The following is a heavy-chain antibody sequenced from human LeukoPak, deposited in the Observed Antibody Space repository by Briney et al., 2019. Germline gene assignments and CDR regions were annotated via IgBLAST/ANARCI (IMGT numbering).Heavy chain of an antibody. CDR3: ARGYSSSWYLDY. CDR2: ISSSSSYI. Sequence: GGSLRLSCAASGFTFSSYSMNWVRQAPGKGLEWVSSISSSSSYIYYADSVKGRFTISRDNAKNSLYLQMNSLRAEDTAVYYCARGYSSSWYLDYWGQGTLATVSS. J-gene: IGHJ4*02. D-gene: IGHD6-13*01. V-gene: IGHV3-21*01. CDR1: GFTFSSYS.